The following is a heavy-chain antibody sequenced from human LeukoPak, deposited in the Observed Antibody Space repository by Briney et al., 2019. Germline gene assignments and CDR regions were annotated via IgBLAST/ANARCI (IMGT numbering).Heavy chain of an antibody. CDR2: ISYDGSNK. Sequence: GGSLRLSCAASGFTFSSYALHWVRQAPGKGLEWVAVISYDGSNKYYADSVKGRFTISRDNSKNTLYLQMNSLRAEDTAVYYCARVFDYGGKEVYYWGQGTLVTVSS. D-gene: IGHD4-23*01. V-gene: IGHV3-30-3*01. J-gene: IGHJ4*02. CDR1: GFTFSSYA. CDR3: ARVFDYGGKEVYY.